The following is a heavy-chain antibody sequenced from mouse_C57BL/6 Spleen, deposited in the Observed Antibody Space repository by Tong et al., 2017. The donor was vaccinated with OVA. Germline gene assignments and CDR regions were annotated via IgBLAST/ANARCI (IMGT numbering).Heavy chain of an antibody. D-gene: IGHD2-1*01. CDR1: GYAFSSYW. CDR2: IYPGDGDT. J-gene: IGHJ1*03. V-gene: IGHV1-80*01. CDR3: ARGDYGNSPWYFDV. Sequence: VQLQESGPELVKPGASVKISCKASGYAFSSYWMNWVKQRPGKGLEWIGQIYPGDGDTNYNGKFKGKATLTADKSSSTAYMQLSSLTSEDSAVYFCARGDYGNSPWYFDVWGTGTTVTVSS.